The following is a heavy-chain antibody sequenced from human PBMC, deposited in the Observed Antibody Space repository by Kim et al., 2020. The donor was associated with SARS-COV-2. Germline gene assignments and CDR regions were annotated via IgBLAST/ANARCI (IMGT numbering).Heavy chain of an antibody. J-gene: IGHJ5*02. CDR3: SSRPA. V-gene: IGHV3-7*01. CDR2: IKQDGSEK. Sequence: IKQDGSEKHYVDSVKGRITISRDNAKNSLYLQMNSLRTEDTAVYYCSSRPAWGQGTLVTVSS.